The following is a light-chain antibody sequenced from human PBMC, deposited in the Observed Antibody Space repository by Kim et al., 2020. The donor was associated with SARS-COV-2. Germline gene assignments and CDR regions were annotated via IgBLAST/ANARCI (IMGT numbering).Light chain of an antibody. J-gene: IGLJ3*02. CDR3: ATWDSSLSTWV. CDR2: DNN. Sequence: QSVLTQPPSVSAAPGQKVSITCSGSSSNIENNAVSWYQQLPGTAPKLLIYDNNKRASGIPDRFSGSQSGTSATLGITGLQTGDEADYYCATWDSSLSTWVFGGGTQLTVL. CDR1: SSNIENNA. V-gene: IGLV1-51*01.